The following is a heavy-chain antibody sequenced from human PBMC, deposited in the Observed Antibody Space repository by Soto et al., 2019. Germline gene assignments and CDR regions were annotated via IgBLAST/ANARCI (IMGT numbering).Heavy chain of an antibody. Sequence: EVQLLESGGGLVQPGGSLRLSCAPSGFTFSNYAMSWVRRAPGKGLEWVSAISASGLSTYYADSVKGRFTISRDNSKNTVYLQMNSLRAEDTAVYYCAKDPTVTTAYYSDYWGQGTLVTVSS. CDR3: AKDPTVTTAYYSDY. J-gene: IGHJ4*02. CDR1: GFTFSNYA. CDR2: ISASGLST. V-gene: IGHV3-23*01. D-gene: IGHD4-17*01.